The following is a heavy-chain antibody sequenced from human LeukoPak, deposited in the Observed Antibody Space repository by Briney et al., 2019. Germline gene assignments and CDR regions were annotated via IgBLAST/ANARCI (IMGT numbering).Heavy chain of an antibody. CDR2: MNPNSGNT. V-gene: IGHV1-8*02. D-gene: IGHD5-12*01. CDR3: ARVRGGYDLPYDY. Sequence: ASVTVSCKASGYTFTGYYMHWVRQAPGQGLEWMGWMNPNSGNTGYAQKFQGRVTMTRNTSISTAYMELSSLRSEDTAVYYCARVRGGYDLPYDYWGQGTLVTVSS. J-gene: IGHJ4*02. CDR1: GYTFTGYY.